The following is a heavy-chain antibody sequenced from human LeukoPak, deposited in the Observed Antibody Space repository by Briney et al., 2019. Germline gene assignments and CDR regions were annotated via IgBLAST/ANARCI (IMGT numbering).Heavy chain of an antibody. J-gene: IGHJ4*02. D-gene: IGHD3-9*01. Sequence: GASVKVSCKASGYTLTSYFLHWVRQAPGQGLEWMAMINPSGGSTRYPQKFQGRVTVTRDTSTSTVYMELSSLRREDTAVYFCARASLYDNFDYWGQGTLVTVSS. V-gene: IGHV1-46*01. CDR2: INPSGGST. CDR3: ARASLYDNFDY. CDR1: GYTLTSYF.